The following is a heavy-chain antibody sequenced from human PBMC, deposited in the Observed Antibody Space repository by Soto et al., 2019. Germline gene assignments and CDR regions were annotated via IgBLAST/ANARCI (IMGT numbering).Heavy chain of an antibody. J-gene: IGHJ6*02. D-gene: IGHD6-13*01. Sequence: GGSLRLSCAASGFTFSDYYMSWIHQAPGKGLEWVSYISSSGSTIYYADSVKGRFTISRDNAKNSLYLQMNSLRAEDTAVYYCARPGIAAAGTLYYGMDVWGQGTTVTVSS. CDR1: GFTFSDYY. V-gene: IGHV3-11*01. CDR3: ARPGIAAAGTLYYGMDV. CDR2: ISSSGSTI.